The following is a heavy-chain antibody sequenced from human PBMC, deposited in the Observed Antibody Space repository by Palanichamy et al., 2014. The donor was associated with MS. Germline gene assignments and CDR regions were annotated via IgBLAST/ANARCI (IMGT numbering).Heavy chain of an antibody. CDR3: TRGWEHDRDGAFNI. V-gene: IGHV1-18*01. Sequence: QAHLEQSGAVVKNPGASVKVSCKASGYTFTDFGVIWVRQAPGQGLEWMGWISPKNGDTKYAQILQDRVSMTTDTSTNTAYMELRSLRSDDTAIYYCTRGWEHDRDGAFNIWGQGTMVTVSP. CDR2: ISPKNGDT. D-gene: IGHD1-26*01. J-gene: IGHJ3*02. CDR1: GYTFTDFG.